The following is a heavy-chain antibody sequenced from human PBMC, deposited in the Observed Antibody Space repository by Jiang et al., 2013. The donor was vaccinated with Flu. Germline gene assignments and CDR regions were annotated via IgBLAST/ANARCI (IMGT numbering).Heavy chain of an antibody. Sequence: PGLVKPSETLSLTCTVSGDSMSSSSYYWGWIRQPPGKGLECIGSIFYTGSTYYNPSLKSRVTISVDTSKNQFSLNLSSVTAADTAVYYCARVKPSSSWTLNWGQGTLVSVSS. J-gene: IGHJ4*02. V-gene: IGHV4-39*01. CDR2: IFYTGST. D-gene: IGHD6-13*01. CDR1: GDSMSSSSYY. CDR3: ARVKPSSSWTLN.